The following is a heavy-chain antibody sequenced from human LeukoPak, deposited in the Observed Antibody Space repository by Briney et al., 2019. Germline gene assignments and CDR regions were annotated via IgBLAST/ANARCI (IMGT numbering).Heavy chain of an antibody. CDR3: ARALYVLTGSAFDY. Sequence: GGSLRLSCAASGFTFSTYAMHWVRQAPGKGLEWVAVISSDGSRKYYADSVKGRFTISRDDSKSTLYLQMNSLRAEDTAVYYCARALYVLTGSAFDYWGQGTLVTISS. J-gene: IGHJ4*02. CDR1: GFTFSTYA. V-gene: IGHV3-30*04. D-gene: IGHD3-9*01. CDR2: ISSDGSRK.